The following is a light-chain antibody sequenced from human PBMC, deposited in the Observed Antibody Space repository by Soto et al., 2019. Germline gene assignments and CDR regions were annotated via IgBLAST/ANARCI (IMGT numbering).Light chain of an antibody. J-gene: IGKJ1*01. Sequence: DIQLTQSPSFLSASVGARVTITCRASQGISSYLAWYQQKPGKAPKLLIYAASTLQSGVPSRFSRSGSGTEFTLTISSLEPEDFATYFRQQLNSYPRTFGQGTKVDIK. CDR3: QQLNSYPRT. V-gene: IGKV1-9*01. CDR2: AAS. CDR1: QGISSY.